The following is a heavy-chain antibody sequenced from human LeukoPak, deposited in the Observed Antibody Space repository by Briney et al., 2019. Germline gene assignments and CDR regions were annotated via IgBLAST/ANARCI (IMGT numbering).Heavy chain of an antibody. CDR3: ARDRTFYGSGIKPDAFDI. D-gene: IGHD3-10*01. CDR2: IYYSGST. V-gene: IGHV4-30-4*08. J-gene: IGHJ3*02. CDR1: GYSISSGYY. Sequence: PSETLSLTCAVSGYSISSGYYWSWIRQPPGKGLEWIGYIYYSGSTYYNPSLKSRVTISVDTSKNQFSLKLSSVTAADTAVYYCARDRTFYGSGIKPDAFDIWGQGTMVTVSS.